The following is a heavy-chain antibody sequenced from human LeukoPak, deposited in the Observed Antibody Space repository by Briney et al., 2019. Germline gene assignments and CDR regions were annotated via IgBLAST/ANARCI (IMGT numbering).Heavy chain of an antibody. CDR3: ATGDGVLRYFDWLY. Sequence: ASVKVSCKVSGYTLTELSMHWVRQAPGKGLEWMGGFDPEDGETIYAQKFQGRVTMTEDTSTDTAYMELSSLRSEDTAVYYCATGDGVLRYFDWLYWGQGTLVTVSS. V-gene: IGHV1-24*01. J-gene: IGHJ4*02. CDR2: FDPEDGET. D-gene: IGHD3-9*01. CDR1: GYTLTELS.